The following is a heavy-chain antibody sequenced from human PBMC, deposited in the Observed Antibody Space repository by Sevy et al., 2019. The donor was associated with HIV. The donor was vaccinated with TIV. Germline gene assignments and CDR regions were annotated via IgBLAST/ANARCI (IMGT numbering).Heavy chain of an antibody. J-gene: IGHJ6*02. V-gene: IGHV1-18*01. CDR3: ARLELSGSGWYGNGMDV. CDR2: ISTYNGNT. D-gene: IGHD6-19*01. CDR1: GYTFSSYG. Sequence: ASVKVSCKASGYTFSSYGISWVRQAPGQGLEWMAWISTYNGNTNYAQKLQGRVTMTTDTSTSTAYMELRSLRSDDTAVYYCARLELSGSGWYGNGMDVWGQGTTVTVSS.